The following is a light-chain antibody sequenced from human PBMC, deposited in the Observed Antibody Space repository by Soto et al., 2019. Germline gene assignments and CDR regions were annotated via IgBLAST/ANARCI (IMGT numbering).Light chain of an antibody. CDR1: SSDVGGYNY. Sequence: QSALTQPASVSGSPGQSITISCTGTSSDVGGYNYVSWYQQHPGKAPKILIYEVSRRPSGVSNRFSGSKSGNTASLTISGLQGEDEGDYYCSSYTGRSTDIFVTGTKLTVL. CDR3: SSYTGRSTDI. CDR2: EVS. J-gene: IGLJ1*01. V-gene: IGLV2-14*01.